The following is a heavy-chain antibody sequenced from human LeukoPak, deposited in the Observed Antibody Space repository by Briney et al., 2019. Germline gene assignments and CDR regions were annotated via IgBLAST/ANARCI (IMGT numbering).Heavy chain of an antibody. CDR2: IYYSGST. J-gene: IGHJ3*02. D-gene: IGHD6-13*01. V-gene: IGHV4-59*08. Sequence: PSETLSLTCTVSGGSISSYYWSWIRQPPGKGLEWIGYIYYSGSTNYNPSLKSRVTISVDTSKNQFSLKLSSVTAADTAVYYCARHLKQQPYAFDIWGQGTMVTVSS. CDR1: GGSISSYY. CDR3: ARHLKQQPYAFDI.